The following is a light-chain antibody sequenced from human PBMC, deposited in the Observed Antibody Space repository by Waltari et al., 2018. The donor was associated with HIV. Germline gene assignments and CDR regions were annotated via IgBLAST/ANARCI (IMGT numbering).Light chain of an antibody. CDR2: EAS. Sequence: DIQMTQSPSSVSVAVGGAVSINCRASQNIGKTLAWYQLKSNKAPRLRIYEASSLDDGVPARFRGSGSRTNFSLDITNLQPEDYGTYICQQAKTFPHTFAGGTRV. J-gene: IGKJ4*01. CDR3: QQAKTFPHT. V-gene: IGKV1-12*01. CDR1: QNIGKT.